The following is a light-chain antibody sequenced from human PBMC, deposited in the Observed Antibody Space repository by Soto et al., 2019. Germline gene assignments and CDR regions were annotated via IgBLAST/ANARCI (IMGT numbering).Light chain of an antibody. CDR1: SSDIGGYNY. CDR3: SSYTSISVV. Sequence: QSALTQPASVSGSTGQSITISCTGTSSDIGGYNYVSWYQQHPGQAPKLIIYEVSNRPSGVSNRFSGSKSGNTASLTISGLQAEDESDYYCSSYTSISVVFGGGTKVTVL. CDR2: EVS. J-gene: IGLJ2*01. V-gene: IGLV2-14*01.